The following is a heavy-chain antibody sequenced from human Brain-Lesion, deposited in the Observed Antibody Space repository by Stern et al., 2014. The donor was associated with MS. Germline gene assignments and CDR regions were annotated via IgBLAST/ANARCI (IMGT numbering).Heavy chain of an antibody. CDR2: VNGLDDKT. Sequence: QVQLVESGAELTKPGASVKVSCKASGYTFIRYAMQWVRQAPGQRLEWMGRVNGLDDKTKYSHKFQGRVNITRDTSANTVYMELSSLRSEDTAVYYCARDDHRDSSGHYAPFDYWGQGTRVTVSS. V-gene: IGHV1-3*01. D-gene: IGHD3-22*01. CDR1: GYTFIRYA. CDR3: ARDDHRDSSGHYAPFDY. J-gene: IGHJ4*02.